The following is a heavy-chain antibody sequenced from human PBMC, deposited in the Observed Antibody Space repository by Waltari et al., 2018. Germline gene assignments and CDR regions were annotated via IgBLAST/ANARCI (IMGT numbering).Heavy chain of an antibody. Sequence: EVQLVESGGGLVKPGGSLRLSCAASGFTFSSYWMHWVRQAPGKGLVWVSLINREGSSTSYADSVKGRLTISRDNAKNTLYLQMNSLRAEDTAVYYCARVRITIFGVVTEGYFDYWGQGTLVTVSS. CDR2: INREGSST. CDR3: ARVRITIFGVVTEGYFDY. CDR1: GFTFSSYW. J-gene: IGHJ4*02. V-gene: IGHV3-74*01. D-gene: IGHD3-3*01.